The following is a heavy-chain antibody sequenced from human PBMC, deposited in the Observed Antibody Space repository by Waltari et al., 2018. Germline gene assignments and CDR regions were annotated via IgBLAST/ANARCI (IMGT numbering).Heavy chain of an antibody. D-gene: IGHD6-19*01. V-gene: IGHV1-69*02. Sequence: QVQLVQSGAEVKKPGSSVKVSCKASGGTFSSYTISWVRQAPGQGLEWMGRIIPILGIANYAQKFQGRVTITADKSTSTAYMELSNLRSEDTAVYYCARKEDSSGSDYWGQGTLVTVSS. CDR2: IIPILGIA. J-gene: IGHJ4*02. CDR1: GGTFSSYT. CDR3: ARKEDSSGSDY.